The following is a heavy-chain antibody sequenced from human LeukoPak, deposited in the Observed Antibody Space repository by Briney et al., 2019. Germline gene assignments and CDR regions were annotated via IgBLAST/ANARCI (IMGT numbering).Heavy chain of an antibody. CDR3: ARDSYCSGGSCYSGGFDY. D-gene: IGHD2-15*01. V-gene: IGHV1-2*04. CDR2: INPNSGGT. J-gene: IGHJ4*02. Sequence: ASVKVSCKASGYTFTSYDINWVRQAPGQGLEWMGWINPNSGGTNYAQKFQGWVAMTRDTSISTAYMELSRLRSDDTAVYYCARDSYCSGGSCYSGGFDYWGQGTLVTVSS. CDR1: GYTFTSYD.